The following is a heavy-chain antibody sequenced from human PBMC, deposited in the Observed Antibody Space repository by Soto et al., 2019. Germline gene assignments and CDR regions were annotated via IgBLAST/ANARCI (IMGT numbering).Heavy chain of an antibody. V-gene: IGHV2-5*02. Sequence: QITLKESGPTLVKPTQTLTLTCTFSGFSLTTSGVGVGWISQPPGTDLELLALIYLDDDKRYSPSLKGRLTNTKDASKNRVVLTMTNMDPGDTATYFCAHRDGFGEFDSWGQGTLGTVSS. D-gene: IGHD3-10*01. CDR3: AHRDGFGEFDS. CDR1: GFSLTTSGVG. CDR2: IYLDDDK. J-gene: IGHJ5*01.